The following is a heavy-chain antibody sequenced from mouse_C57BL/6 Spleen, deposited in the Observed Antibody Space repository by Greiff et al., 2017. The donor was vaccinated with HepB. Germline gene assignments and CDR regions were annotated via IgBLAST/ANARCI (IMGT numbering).Heavy chain of an antibody. D-gene: IGHD2-1*01. V-gene: IGHV5-9-1*02. Sequence: EVKLMESGEGLVKPGGSLKLSCAASGFTFSSYAMSWVRQTPEKRLEWVAYISSGGDYIYYADTVKGRFTISRDNARNTLYLQMSSLKSEDTAMYYCTRGDGNGYFDVWGTGTTVTVSS. J-gene: IGHJ1*03. CDR3: TRGDGNGYFDV. CDR1: GFTFSSYA. CDR2: ISSGGDYI.